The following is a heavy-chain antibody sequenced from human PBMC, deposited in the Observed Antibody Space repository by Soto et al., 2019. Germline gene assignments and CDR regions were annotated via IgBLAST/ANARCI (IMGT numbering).Heavy chain of an antibody. D-gene: IGHD2-21*01. CDR1: GVSIRSGGYS. Sequence: SVTLPFTCAVSGVSIRSGGYSWSWIRQPPGKGLECIGYIYHSGSTYYNPSLKSRVTISVDRSKNQFSLKLSSVTAADTAVYYCARGPPLLWWSLGTLVTVSS. CDR2: IYHSGST. J-gene: IGHJ4*02. V-gene: IGHV4-30-2*01. CDR3: ARGPPLLW.